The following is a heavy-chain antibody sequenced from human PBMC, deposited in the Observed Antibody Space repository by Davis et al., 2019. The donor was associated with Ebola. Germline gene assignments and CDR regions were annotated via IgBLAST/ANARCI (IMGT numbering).Heavy chain of an antibody. V-gene: IGHV4-34*01. CDR2: INHSGST. D-gene: IGHD3-10*02. J-gene: IGHJ5*02. CDR1: GGSFSGYY. CDR3: ARARYYYGRGRLDP. Sequence: SETLSLTCAVYGGSFSGYYWSWIRQPPGKGLEWIGEINHSGSTNYNPFLKSRVTISVDTSKNQFSLKLSSVTAADTAVYYCARARYYYGRGRLDPWGQGTLVTVSS.